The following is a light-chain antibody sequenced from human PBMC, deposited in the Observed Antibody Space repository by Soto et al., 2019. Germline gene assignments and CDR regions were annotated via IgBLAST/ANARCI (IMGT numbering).Light chain of an antibody. CDR2: EVA. CDR1: TNDVGGYRY. V-gene: IGLV2-14*01. J-gene: IGLJ1*01. CDR3: SSYTSGDSPYV. Sequence: QSVLTQPASVSGSRGQSITISCTGTTNDVGGYRYVSWYQQHPGKAPQLLIYEVANRPSGVSNRFSGSKSGNTASLTISGLQAEDEADYYCSSYTSGDSPYVFGTGTKLTVL.